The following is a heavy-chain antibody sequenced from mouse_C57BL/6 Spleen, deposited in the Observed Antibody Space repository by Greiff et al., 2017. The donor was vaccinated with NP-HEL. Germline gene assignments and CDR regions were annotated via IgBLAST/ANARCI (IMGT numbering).Heavy chain of an antibody. J-gene: IGHJ4*01. D-gene: IGHD1-1*01. CDR1: GFNIKDYY. Sequence: EVMLVESGAELVKPGASVKLSCTASGFNIKDYYMHWVKQRTEQGLEWIGRIDPEDGETKYAPKFQGKATITADTSSNTAYLQLSSLTSEDTAVYYCARILDYGSSYGYAMDYWGQGTSVTVSS. CDR2: IDPEDGET. CDR3: ARILDYGSSYGYAMDY. V-gene: IGHV14-2*01.